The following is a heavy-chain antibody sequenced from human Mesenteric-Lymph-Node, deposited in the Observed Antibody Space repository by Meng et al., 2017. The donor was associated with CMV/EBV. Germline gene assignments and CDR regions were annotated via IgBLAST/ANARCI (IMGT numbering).Heavy chain of an antibody. J-gene: IGHJ5*02. Sequence: KVSCKGSGYRFTSYWIGWVRQMPGKGLEWMGIIYPGDSDTRYSPSFQGQVTISADKSISTAYLQWNSLRVSDTAIYFCARQREFYDSWSQFVSPANWFDTWGQGTPVTVSS. CDR2: IYPGDSDT. CDR1: GYRFTSYW. V-gene: IGHV5-51*01. CDR3: ARQREFYDSWSQFVSPANWFDT. D-gene: IGHD3-3*01.